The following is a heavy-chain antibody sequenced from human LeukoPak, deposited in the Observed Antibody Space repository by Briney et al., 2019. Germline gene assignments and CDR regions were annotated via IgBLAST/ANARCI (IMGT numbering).Heavy chain of an antibody. D-gene: IGHD3-22*01. J-gene: IGHJ4*02. V-gene: IGHV3-23*01. CDR3: AKNWVYDSSGYYLV. CDR2: ISGSGGST. Sequence: GGSLRLSCAASGFTFSSYAMSWVRQAPGKGLEWVSAISGSGGSTYYADSVKGRFTISRDNSKNTLYLQMNSLRAEDTAVYYCAKNWVYDSSGYYLVWGQGTLVTVSS. CDR1: GFTFSSYA.